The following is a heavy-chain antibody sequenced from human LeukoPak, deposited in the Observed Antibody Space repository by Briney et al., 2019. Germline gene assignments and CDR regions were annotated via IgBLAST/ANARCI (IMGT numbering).Heavy chain of an antibody. D-gene: IGHD1-26*01. V-gene: IGHV1-3*01. CDR2: INPGNGHT. J-gene: IGHJ4*02. Sequence: ASVKVSCKASGYTFTSYTIQWVRQAPGQRLEWMGWINPGNGHTKSSEKFQGRVTFTSDTSTSTAYMELRSLRSDDTAVYYCARDQPRRGPGNHDYWGQGTLVTVSS. CDR1: GYTFTSYT. CDR3: ARDQPRRGPGNHDY.